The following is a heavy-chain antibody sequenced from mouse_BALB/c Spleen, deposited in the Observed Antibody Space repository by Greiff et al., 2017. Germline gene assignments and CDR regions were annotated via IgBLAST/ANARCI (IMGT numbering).Heavy chain of an antibody. D-gene: IGHD1-2*01. V-gene: IGHV5-6-5*01. CDR1: GFTFSSYA. J-gene: IGHJ2*01. CDR2: ISSGGST. Sequence: EVNVVESGGGLVKPGGSLKLSCAASGFTFSSYAMSWVRQTPEKRLEWVASISSGGSTYYPDSVKGRFTISRDNARNILYLQMSSRRSEDTAMYYCARAPTATPYYFDYWGQGTTLTVSS. CDR3: ARAPTATPYYFDY.